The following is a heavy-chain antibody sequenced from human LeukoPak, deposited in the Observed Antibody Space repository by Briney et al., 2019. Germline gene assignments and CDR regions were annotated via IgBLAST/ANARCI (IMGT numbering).Heavy chain of an antibody. CDR2: ISSSSSYI. V-gene: IGHV3-21*01. J-gene: IGHJ4*02. D-gene: IGHD6-19*01. CDR3: ARDYIAVAGTGSNFDY. Sequence: GGSLRLSCAASGFTFSSYSMIWVRQAPGKGLEWVSSISSSSSYIYYADSVKGRFTISRDNAKNSLYLQMNSLRAEDTAVYYCARDYIAVAGTGSNFDYWGQGTLVTVSS. CDR1: GFTFSSYS.